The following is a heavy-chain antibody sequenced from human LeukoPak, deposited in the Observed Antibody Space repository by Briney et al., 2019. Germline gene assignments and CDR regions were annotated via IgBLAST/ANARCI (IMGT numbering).Heavy chain of an antibody. CDR2: IKSKTDGGTT. D-gene: IGHD1-26*01. CDR1: GFTFHTYS. CDR3: TTPGNYDGFDI. V-gene: IGHV3-15*01. J-gene: IGHJ3*02. Sequence: GGSLRLSCAASGFTFHTYSMNWVRQAPGKGLEWVGRIKSKTDGGTTDYAAPVKGRFTISRDDSKNTLYLQMNSLRTEDTAVYYCTTPGNYDGFDIWGQGTLVTVSS.